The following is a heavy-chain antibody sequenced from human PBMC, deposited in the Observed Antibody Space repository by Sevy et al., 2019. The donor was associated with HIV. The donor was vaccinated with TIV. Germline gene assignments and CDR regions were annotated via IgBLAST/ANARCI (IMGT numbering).Heavy chain of an antibody. CDR1: GFTFSNYN. J-gene: IGHJ4*02. Sequence: GSLRLSCAASGFTFSNYNMDWVRQAPGKGLEGVSYITFSSNTIYYADSVKGRFTISRDNAKKSLYLQMNSLRAEDTAVYYCARHQLRVSATGFDYWGQGTLVTVSS. V-gene: IGHV3-48*01. D-gene: IGHD6-13*01. CDR3: ARHQLRVSATGFDY. CDR2: ITFSSNTI.